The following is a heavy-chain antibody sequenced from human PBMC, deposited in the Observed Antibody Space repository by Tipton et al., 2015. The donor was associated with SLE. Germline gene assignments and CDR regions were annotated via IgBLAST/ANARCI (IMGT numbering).Heavy chain of an antibody. CDR2: IYYSGST. J-gene: IGHJ2*01. CDR3: ARKVLTALACGL. Sequence: TLSLTCTVSGGSISSGGYYWSWVRQHPGKGLVWIGYIYYSGSTYYNPSLKSRVTISIDTSKNQFSLKLSSVTAADTAVYYCARKVLTALACGLWDRGTLVTVS. CDR1: GGSISSGGYY. D-gene: IGHD1-14*01. V-gene: IGHV4-31*03.